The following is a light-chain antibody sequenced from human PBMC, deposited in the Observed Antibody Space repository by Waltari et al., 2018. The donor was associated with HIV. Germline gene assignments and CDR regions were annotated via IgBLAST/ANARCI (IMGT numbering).Light chain of an antibody. CDR1: SLRSYY. CDR3: NSRGVV. V-gene: IGLV3-19*01. J-gene: IGLJ2*01. Sequence: SSELTQDPAVSVALGQTVRITCQGDSLRSYYASWYQQKPGQAPVLVIYGKNNRPSGIPDRFSGSSSGNIASLTITGAQAEDEADYYCNSRGVVFGGGTKLTVL. CDR2: GKN.